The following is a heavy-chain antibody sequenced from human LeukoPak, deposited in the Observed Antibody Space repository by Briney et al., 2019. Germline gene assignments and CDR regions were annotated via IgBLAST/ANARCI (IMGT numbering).Heavy chain of an antibody. D-gene: IGHD3-10*01. CDR1: GFTFGDYA. Sequence: GGSLRLSCTASGFTFGDYAMSWVRQAPGKWLEWVGFIRSKAYGGTTEYAASVKGRFTISRDDSKSIAYLQMNSLKTEDTAVYYCTRDGRTYYYGSGSYDPGADVWGKGTTVTISS. V-gene: IGHV3-49*04. CDR2: IRSKAYGGTT. J-gene: IGHJ6*04. CDR3: TRDGRTYYYGSGSYDPGADV.